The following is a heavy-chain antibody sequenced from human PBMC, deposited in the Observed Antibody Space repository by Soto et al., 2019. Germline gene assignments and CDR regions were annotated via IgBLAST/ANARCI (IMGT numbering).Heavy chain of an antibody. CDR1: GFDSSYYW. CDR3: ARGPRPSSAGTGAY. J-gene: IGHJ1*01. Sequence: GGSLRLSCALSGFDSSYYWIQWFRQSPGKGLEWVSRIDPDGTTANYADSVKGRFSVSRDNAKKTIYLQMNSLTADDTALYYCARGPRPSSAGTGAYWGQGTLVTVSS. V-gene: IGHV3-74*01. D-gene: IGHD1-1*01. CDR2: IDPDGTTA.